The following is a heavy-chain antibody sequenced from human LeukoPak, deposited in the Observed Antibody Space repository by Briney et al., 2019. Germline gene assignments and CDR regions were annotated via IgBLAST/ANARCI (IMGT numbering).Heavy chain of an antibody. CDR1: GGSFSGYY. J-gene: IGHJ4*02. V-gene: IGHV4-34*01. D-gene: IGHD6-13*01. Sequence: SETLSLTCAVYGGSFSGYYWSWIRQPPEKGLEWIGEINHSGSTNYNPSLKSRVTISVDTSKNQFSLKLSSVTAADTAVYYCASISSSWYYFDYWGQGTLVTVSS. CDR3: ASISSSWYYFDY. CDR2: INHSGST.